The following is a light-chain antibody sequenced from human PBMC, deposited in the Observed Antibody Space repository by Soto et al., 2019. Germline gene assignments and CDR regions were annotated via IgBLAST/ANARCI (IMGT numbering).Light chain of an antibody. Sequence: QSALTQPTSASGSPGQSVTISCTGTSSDVGGYNYVSWYQHHPGKAPKLIIFEVTKRPSGVPDRFSGSKSGNTASLTVSGRQPEDEADYYCSSYAGTNNSLFGGGTKLTVL. CDR1: SSDVGGYNY. CDR3: SSYAGTNNSL. J-gene: IGLJ3*02. V-gene: IGLV2-8*01. CDR2: EVT.